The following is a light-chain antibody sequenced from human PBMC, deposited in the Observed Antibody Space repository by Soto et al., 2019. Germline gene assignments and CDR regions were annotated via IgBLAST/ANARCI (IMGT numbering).Light chain of an antibody. CDR3: QQYGSIPWT. V-gene: IGKV3-20*01. Sequence: EIVLTQSPGTLSLSPGERATLSGRATESVVSSYLAWYQLKPGQAPRLLIYDASSRATGIPDRFSGSGSGTDFTLTISRLEPEDFAVYYCQQYGSIPWTFGQGTKVDIK. CDR1: ESVVSSY. CDR2: DAS. J-gene: IGKJ1*01.